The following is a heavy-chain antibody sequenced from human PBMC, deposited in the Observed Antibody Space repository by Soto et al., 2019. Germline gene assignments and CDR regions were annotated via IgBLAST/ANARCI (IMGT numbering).Heavy chain of an antibody. CDR1: GFTFSSYS. J-gene: IGHJ4*02. D-gene: IGHD1-1*01. CDR2: ISSSSSYI. V-gene: IGHV3-21*01. Sequence: PGGSLRLSCAASGFTFSSYSMNWVRQAPGKGLEWVSTISSSSSYIYYADSVKGRFTISRDNAKNSLYLQMNSLRAEDTAVYYCARDMDYNSNFDYWGQGTLVTVSS. CDR3: ARDMDYNSNFDY.